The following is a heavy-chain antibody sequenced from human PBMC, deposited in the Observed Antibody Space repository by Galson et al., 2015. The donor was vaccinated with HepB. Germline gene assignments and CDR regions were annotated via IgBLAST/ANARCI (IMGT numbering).Heavy chain of an antibody. V-gene: IGHV1-69*13. Sequence: SVKVSCKASGGTFSSYAISWVRQAPGQGLEWMGGIIPIFGTANYAQKFQGRVTITADESTSTAYMELSSLRSEDTAVYYCAREGYYGSGSLDAFDIWGQGTMVTVSS. J-gene: IGHJ3*02. CDR1: GGTFSSYA. CDR3: AREGYYGSGSLDAFDI. CDR2: IIPIFGTA. D-gene: IGHD3-10*01.